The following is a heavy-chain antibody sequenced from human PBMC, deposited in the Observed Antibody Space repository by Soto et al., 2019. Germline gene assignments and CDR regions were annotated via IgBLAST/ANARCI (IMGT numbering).Heavy chain of an antibody. CDR2: MNPNSGNT. CDR1: GYTFTSYD. CDR3: ARGWQLLRGTWFDP. Sequence: QVQLVQSGAEVKKPGASVKVSCKASGYTFTSYDINWVRQATGQGLEWMGWMNPNSGNTGYAQKFQGRVTMTRNTSISTAYMERSSLRSEDTAVYYWARGWQLLRGTWFDPWGQGPLVTVSS. V-gene: IGHV1-8*01. D-gene: IGHD2-15*01. J-gene: IGHJ5*02.